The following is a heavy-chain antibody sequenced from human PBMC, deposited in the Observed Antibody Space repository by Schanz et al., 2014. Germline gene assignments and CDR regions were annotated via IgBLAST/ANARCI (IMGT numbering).Heavy chain of an antibody. V-gene: IGHV3-21*01. CDR2: ITVSSTYI. Sequence: EVQLVESGGGLVKPGGSLRLSCAASGFAFSSCTMSWVRQAPGKGLEWVSSITVSSTYIYYEDSVKGRFTISRDNAKNSLYLQMHSLRAEDTAVYYCARGLGATTLFYYYGMDVWGQGTTVTVSS. D-gene: IGHD1-26*01. CDR1: GFAFSSCT. CDR3: ARGLGATTLFYYYGMDV. J-gene: IGHJ6*02.